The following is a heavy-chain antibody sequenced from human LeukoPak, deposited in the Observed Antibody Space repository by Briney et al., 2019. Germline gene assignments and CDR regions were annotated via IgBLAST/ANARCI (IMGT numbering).Heavy chain of an antibody. CDR2: ISGSGGST. D-gene: IGHD1-26*01. CDR1: GFTFSSYA. CDR3: AKGVGMNYYYMDV. Sequence: GGSLRLSCAASGFTFSSYAMRWVRQAPGKGLEWVSAISGSGGSTYYADSVKGRFTISRDNSKNTLYLQMNSLRAEDTAVYYCAKGVGMNYYYMDVWGKGTTVTVSS. J-gene: IGHJ6*03. V-gene: IGHV3-23*01.